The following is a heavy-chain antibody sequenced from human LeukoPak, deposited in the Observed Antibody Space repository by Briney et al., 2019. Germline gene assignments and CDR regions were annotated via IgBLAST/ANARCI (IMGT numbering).Heavy chain of an antibody. J-gene: IGHJ6*02. CDR1: GFTFSSYE. V-gene: IGHV3-48*03. Sequence: TGGSLRLSCAASGFTFSSYEMNWVRQAQGNGLEWVSNISSSGSTIYYADSVKGRSTTSRDDAKHSPYLQMNSLRAEDTAVYYCATDTWGLYCYGMDVWGQGTTVTVSS. CDR2: ISSSGSTI. CDR3: ATDTWGLYCYGMDV. D-gene: IGHD1-26*01.